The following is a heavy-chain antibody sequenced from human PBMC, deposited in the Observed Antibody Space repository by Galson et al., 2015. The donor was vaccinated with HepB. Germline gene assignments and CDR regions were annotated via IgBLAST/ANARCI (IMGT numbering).Heavy chain of an antibody. CDR1: GFTFSSYG. D-gene: IGHD5-24*01. CDR2: ISKDGSNK. Sequence: SLRLSCAASGFTFSSYGMHWVRQAPGKGLEWVAVISKDGSNKYYADSVKGRFTISRDNSKNTLYLQMNSLRAEDTAVYYCANANRLEMATIFDYWGQGTLVTVSS. J-gene: IGHJ4*02. CDR3: ANANRLEMATIFDY. V-gene: IGHV3-30*18.